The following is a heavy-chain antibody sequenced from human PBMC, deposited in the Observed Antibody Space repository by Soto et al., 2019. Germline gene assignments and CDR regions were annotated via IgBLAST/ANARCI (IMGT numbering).Heavy chain of an antibody. Sequence: ASVKVSCKASGYTFTSYVISWVRQAPGQGLEWMGWIAAYNGKTNYAQKLQGRVTMTTDTSTSTAYMELRSLRSDDTAVYYCARWDVLLWVGESQASYYYGMDVWGQGTTITGSS. CDR1: GYTFTSYV. CDR2: IAAYNGKT. J-gene: IGHJ6*02. D-gene: IGHD3-10*01. CDR3: ARWDVLLWVGESQASYYYGMDV. V-gene: IGHV1-18*01.